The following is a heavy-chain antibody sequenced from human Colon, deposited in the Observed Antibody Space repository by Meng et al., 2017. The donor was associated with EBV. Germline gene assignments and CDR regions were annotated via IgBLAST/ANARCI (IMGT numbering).Heavy chain of an antibody. CDR3: ARVSSGWDYFDY. J-gene: IGHJ4*02. CDR1: GGSVGMGGYY. V-gene: IGHV4-31*03. D-gene: IGHD6-19*01. CDR2: IYYSGST. Sequence: QVELPRSVPAPLKPSQPLSLTCTVSGGSVGMGGYYWTLIRQHPGQGLEWFGHIYYSGSTFYNPSLKRRVIISIDTSKNQFSLNLTSVTAADTAVYYCARVSSGWDYFDYWGQGTLVTVSS.